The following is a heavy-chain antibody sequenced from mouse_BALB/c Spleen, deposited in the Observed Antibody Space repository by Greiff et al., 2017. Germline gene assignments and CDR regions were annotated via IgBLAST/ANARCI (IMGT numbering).Heavy chain of an antibody. CDR2: ISSGSSTI. J-gene: IGHJ2*01. D-gene: IGHD1-1*01. V-gene: IGHV5-17*02. CDR1: GFTFSSFG. Sequence: EVMLVESGGGLVQPGGSRKLSCAASGFTFSSFGMHWVHQAPEKGLEWVAYISSGSSTIYYADTVKGRFTISRDNPKNTLFLQMTSLRSEDTAMYYCARVYGKGFDYWGQGTTLTVSS. CDR3: ARVYGKGFDY.